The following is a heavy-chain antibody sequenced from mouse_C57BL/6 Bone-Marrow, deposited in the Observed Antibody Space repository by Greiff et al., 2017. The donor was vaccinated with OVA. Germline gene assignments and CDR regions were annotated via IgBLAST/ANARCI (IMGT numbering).Heavy chain of an antibody. CDR3: TTLDGYFAY. CDR1: GFNIKDDY. V-gene: IGHV14-4*01. CDR2: IDPENGDT. D-gene: IGHD2-3*01. Sequence: VQLQQSGAELVRPGASVKLSCTASGFNIKDDYMHWVKQRPEQGLEWIGWIDPENGDTEYASKFQGKATITADTSFNTAYLQLSSLTSEDTAVYYCTTLDGYFAYWGQGTLVTVSA. J-gene: IGHJ3*01.